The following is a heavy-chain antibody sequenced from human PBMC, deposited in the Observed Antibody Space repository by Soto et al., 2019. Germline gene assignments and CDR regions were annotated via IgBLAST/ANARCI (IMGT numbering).Heavy chain of an antibody. D-gene: IGHD3-3*01. CDR1: GFTFSNAW. J-gene: IGHJ4*02. Sequence: GGSLRLSCAASGFTFSNAWMNWVRQAPGKGLEWVGRIKSKTDGGTTDYAAPVKGRFTISRDNSKNTLYLQMNSLRAEDTAVYYCAKDPRNLEWLLRTVDYWGQGTLVTVSS. CDR2: IKSKTDGGTT. CDR3: AKDPRNLEWLLRTVDY. V-gene: IGHV3-15*07.